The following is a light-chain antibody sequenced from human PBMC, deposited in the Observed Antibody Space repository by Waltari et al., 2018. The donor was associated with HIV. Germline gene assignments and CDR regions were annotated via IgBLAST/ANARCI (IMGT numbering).Light chain of an antibody. V-gene: IGLV6-57*03. J-gene: IGLJ3*02. Sequence: NFMLTQPHSVSESPGKTVTIFCTRSSGSIASNYVQWYQQRPGSAPTAVIYEHNQRASGVPDRFSGSVDSSSNSASLTISGLKTEDEADYYCQSSYTNNQVFGGGTKLTVL. CDR3: QSSYTNNQV. CDR1: SGSIASNY. CDR2: EHN.